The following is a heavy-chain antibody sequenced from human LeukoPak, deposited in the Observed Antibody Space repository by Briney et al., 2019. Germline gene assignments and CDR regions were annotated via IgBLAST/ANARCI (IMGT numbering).Heavy chain of an antibody. V-gene: IGHV1-2*02. CDR1: GYTFTGYY. CDR2: INPNSGGT. J-gene: IGHJ4*02. D-gene: IGHD1-26*01. Sequence: ASVKVSCKASGYTFTGYYVHWVRQAPGQGLEWMGWINPNSGGTKYAQKFQGRVTMTRDTSISTAYMELSRLRSDDTAVYYCARLRVVGATGYYFDYWGQGTLVTVSS. CDR3: ARLRVVGATGYYFDY.